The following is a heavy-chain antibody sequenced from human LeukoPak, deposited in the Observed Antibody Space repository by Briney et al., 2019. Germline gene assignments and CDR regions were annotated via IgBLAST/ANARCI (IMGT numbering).Heavy chain of an antibody. CDR2: IIPIFGTA. CDR3: ARDAEEQWLVYNWFDP. V-gene: IGHV1-69*13. CDR1: GGTFSSYA. J-gene: IGHJ5*02. D-gene: IGHD6-19*01. Sequence: ASVKVSCKASGGTFSSYAISWVRQAPGQGLEWMGGIIPIFGTANYAQKFQGRVTITADESTSTAYMELSSLRSEDTAVYYCARDAEEQWLVYNWFDPWGQGTLVTVSS.